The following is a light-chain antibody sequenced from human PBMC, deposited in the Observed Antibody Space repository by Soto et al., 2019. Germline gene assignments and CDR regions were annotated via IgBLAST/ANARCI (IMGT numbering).Light chain of an antibody. CDR3: QQTYSFPHT. V-gene: IGKV1-12*01. Sequence: DTQMTQSPPSPPASVGDGASIACRASQGIIRWLAWYQQKPGKAPTLLISGATSWQSGVPSRFSGSGSGTDFTLTISSLQPEDSASYYCQQTYSFPHTFGQGTKLEIK. CDR2: GAT. CDR1: QGIIRW. J-gene: IGKJ2*01.